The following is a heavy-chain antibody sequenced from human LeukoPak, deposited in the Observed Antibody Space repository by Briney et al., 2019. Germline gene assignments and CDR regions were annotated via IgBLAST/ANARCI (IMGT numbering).Heavy chain of an antibody. V-gene: IGHV1-69*01. D-gene: IGHD2-21*02. Sequence: ASVKVSCKASGGTFISYAISWVRQAPGQGLEWMGGIIPIFGTANYAQKFQGRVTITADESTSTAYMELSSLRSEDTAVYYCARDIMHYGDPDAFDIWGQGTMVTVSS. CDR3: ARDIMHYGDPDAFDI. CDR1: GGTFISYA. CDR2: IIPIFGTA. J-gene: IGHJ3*02.